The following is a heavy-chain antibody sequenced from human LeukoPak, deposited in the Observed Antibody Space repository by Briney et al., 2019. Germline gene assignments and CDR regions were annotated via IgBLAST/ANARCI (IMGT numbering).Heavy chain of an antibody. CDR1: GFTFSSYA. Sequence: GGSLRRSCAASGFTFSSYAMHWVRQAPGKGLEWVAIISYDGSNKYYADSVKGLFTISRDNSKNTLYLQMNSLRAGDTAVYYCARGPRDIVVVDAHYFDYWGQGTLVTVSS. J-gene: IGHJ4*02. CDR2: ISYDGSNK. V-gene: IGHV3-30-3*01. CDR3: ARGPRDIVVVDAHYFDY. D-gene: IGHD2-15*01.